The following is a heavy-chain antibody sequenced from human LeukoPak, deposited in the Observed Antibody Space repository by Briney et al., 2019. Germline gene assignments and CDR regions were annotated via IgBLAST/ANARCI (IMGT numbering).Heavy chain of an antibody. V-gene: IGHV3-11*01. CDR1: GFTFSDYY. CDR3: ARRYGTYYYDSSGPDY. CDR2: ISSSGSTI. Sequence: GGSLRLSCAASGFTFSDYYMSWIRQAPGKGLEWVSYISSSGSTIYYADSVKGRFTISRDNAKNPLYLQMNSLRAEDTAVYYCARRYGTYYYDSSGPDYWGQGTLVTVSS. D-gene: IGHD3-22*01. J-gene: IGHJ4*02.